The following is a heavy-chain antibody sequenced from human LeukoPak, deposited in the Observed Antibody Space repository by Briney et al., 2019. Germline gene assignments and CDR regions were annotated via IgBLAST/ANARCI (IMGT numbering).Heavy chain of an antibody. Sequence: PGVSLRLSCAASGFTFSDYYMTWVRQAPGKGLEWVSYISSSSNTVYYADSVKGRLSVSRDNAKNSLYLQMNNLRAEDTAVYYCARRAMGATSFDYWGRGTLVTVSP. J-gene: IGHJ4*02. CDR1: GFTFSDYY. V-gene: IGHV3-11*04. CDR2: ISSSSNTV. D-gene: IGHD1-26*01. CDR3: ARRAMGATSFDY.